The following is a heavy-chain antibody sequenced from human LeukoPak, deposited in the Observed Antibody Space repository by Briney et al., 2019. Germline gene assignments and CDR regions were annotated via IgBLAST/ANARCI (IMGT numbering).Heavy chain of an antibody. Sequence: GGSRRLSCAASGFTFSSYAMSWVRQAPGKGLEWVSGISGSGGSTFYADSVKGRFTISRDNSKNTLYLQMNSLRAEDTAVYYCAKDQGSSSWYVYWGQGTLVTVSS. CDR1: GFTFSSYA. CDR3: AKDQGSSSWYVY. V-gene: IGHV3-23*01. D-gene: IGHD6-13*01. CDR2: ISGSGGST. J-gene: IGHJ4*02.